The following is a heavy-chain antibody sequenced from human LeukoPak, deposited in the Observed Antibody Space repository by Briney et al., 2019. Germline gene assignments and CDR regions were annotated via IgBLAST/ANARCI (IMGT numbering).Heavy chain of an antibody. CDR1: GYTFTSYG. V-gene: IGHV1-2*02. D-gene: IGHD3-22*01. CDR3: ARIYDSSGSDY. J-gene: IGHJ4*02. CDR2: INPNSGGT. Sequence: GASVKVSCKASGYTFTSYGISWVRQAPGQGLEWMGWINPNSGGTNYAQKFQGRVTMTRDTSISTAYMELSRLRSDDTAVYYCARIYDSSGSDYWGQGTLVTVSS.